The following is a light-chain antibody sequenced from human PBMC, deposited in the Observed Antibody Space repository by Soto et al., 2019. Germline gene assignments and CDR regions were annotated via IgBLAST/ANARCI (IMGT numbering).Light chain of an antibody. V-gene: IGLV1-36*01. J-gene: IGLJ2*01. CDR2: YDD. Sequence: QSVLTQPPSVSGAPRQSVTISCSGSSSNIRNNAVNWYQQFPGKAPKLLIYYDDLLPSGVSARFSGSKSGTSASLAISGLQSEDEDDYYCATWDDSLNGHVFGGGTKLTVL. CDR3: ATWDDSLNGHV. CDR1: SSNIRNNA.